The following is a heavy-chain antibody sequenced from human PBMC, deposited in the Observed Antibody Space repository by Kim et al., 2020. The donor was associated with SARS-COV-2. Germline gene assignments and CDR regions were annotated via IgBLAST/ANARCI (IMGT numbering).Heavy chain of an antibody. CDR2: IFYSGST. CDR1: SDSFSAYY. V-gene: IGHV4-59*01. Sequence: SETLSLTCTVSSDSFSAYYWSWIRQIPGKGLEWIGYIFYSGSTNYNPSLKSRATISWDTSRNQFSLDLTSVTQADTAVYYCARSEGRASWQQFDYWGQGVVVTVSS. CDR3: ARSEGRASWQQFDY. D-gene: IGHD6-13*01. J-gene: IGHJ4*02.